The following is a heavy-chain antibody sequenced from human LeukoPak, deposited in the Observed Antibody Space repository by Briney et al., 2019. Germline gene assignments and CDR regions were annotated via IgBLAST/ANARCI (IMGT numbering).Heavy chain of an antibody. V-gene: IGHV3-23*01. CDR1: GFSVINAW. Sequence: GGSLRLSCAASGFSVINAWMSWVRQAPGKGLEWVSAISGSGGSTYYADSVKGRFTISRDNSKNTLYLQMNSLRAEDTSIYFCAKALEQETVIALDSWGQGTLVTVSS. J-gene: IGHJ4*02. CDR2: ISGSGGST. D-gene: IGHD6-13*01. CDR3: AKALEQETVIALDS.